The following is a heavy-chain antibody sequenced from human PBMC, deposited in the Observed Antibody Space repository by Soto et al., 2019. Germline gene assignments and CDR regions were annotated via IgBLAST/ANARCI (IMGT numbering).Heavy chain of an antibody. CDR3: ARSRKIVLRYFDWSGGGAFDI. D-gene: IGHD3-9*01. CDR1: GGSISNFAYY. J-gene: IGHJ3*02. Sequence: TLSLTFSVSGGSISNFAYYWGWIRQPQGKGLEWIGYIYYSGSTYYNQSLKSRVTIAVDTSKNQFSLKLSSVTAADTAVYYCARSRKIVLRYFDWSGGGAFDIWGQGTMVTVSS. CDR2: IYYSGST. V-gene: IGHV4-31*03.